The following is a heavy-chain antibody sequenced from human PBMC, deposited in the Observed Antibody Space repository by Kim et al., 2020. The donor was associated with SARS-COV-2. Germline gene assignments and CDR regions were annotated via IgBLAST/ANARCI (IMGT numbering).Heavy chain of an antibody. J-gene: IGHJ4*02. Sequence: ASVKVSCKASGYTFTSYAMHWVCQAPGQRLEWMGWINAGNGNTKYSQKFQGRVTITRDTSASTAYMELSSLRSEDTAVYYCARYGKAGATGSFDYWGQGTLVTVSS. CDR3: ARYGKAGATGSFDY. D-gene: IGHD1-26*01. CDR1: GYTFTSYA. CDR2: INAGNGNT. V-gene: IGHV1-3*01.